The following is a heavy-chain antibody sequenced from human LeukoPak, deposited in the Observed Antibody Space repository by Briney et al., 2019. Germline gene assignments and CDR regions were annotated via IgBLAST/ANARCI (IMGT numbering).Heavy chain of an antibody. CDR2: ISDSGGNT. Sequence: GGSLRLSCAASGFAFTNYAMNWVRLAPGKGLEWVSSISDSGGNTYYADSAKGRFTISRDNSKNTLYLQMDSLRAEDTAVYYCARDYADYVGFFFFDHWGQGTLVTVSS. D-gene: IGHD4-17*01. V-gene: IGHV3-23*01. CDR3: ARDYADYVGFFFFDH. CDR1: GFAFTNYA. J-gene: IGHJ4*02.